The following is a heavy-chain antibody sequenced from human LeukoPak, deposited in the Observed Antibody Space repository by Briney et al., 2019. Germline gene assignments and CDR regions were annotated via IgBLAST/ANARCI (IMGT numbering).Heavy chain of an antibody. V-gene: IGHV3-49*04. J-gene: IGHJ6*02. CDR3: ARLPAYYYGMDV. CDR2: ISSKPYGGTT. CDR1: GFTFGDYA. Sequence: GGSLRLSSTASGFTFGDYAMRWVRQAPGKGLEWVGFISSKPYGGTTEYAASVRGRFTISRDDSKNIVYLQMNSLRAEDTAVYYCARLPAYYYGMDVWGQGTTVTVSS.